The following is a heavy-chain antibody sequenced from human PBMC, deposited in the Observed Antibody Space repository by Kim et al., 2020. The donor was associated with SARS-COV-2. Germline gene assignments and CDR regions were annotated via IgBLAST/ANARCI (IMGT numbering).Heavy chain of an antibody. J-gene: IGHJ4*02. V-gene: IGHV4-34*01. Sequence: SETLSLTCAVYGGSFSGYYWSWIRQPPGKGLEWIGEINHSGSTNYNPSLKSRVTISVDTSKNQFSLKLSSVTAADTAVYYCARRYPGYSSGWYKKYYFDYWGQGTLVTVSS. CDR3: ARRYPGYSSGWYKKYYFDY. CDR1: GGSFSGYY. CDR2: INHSGST. D-gene: IGHD6-19*01.